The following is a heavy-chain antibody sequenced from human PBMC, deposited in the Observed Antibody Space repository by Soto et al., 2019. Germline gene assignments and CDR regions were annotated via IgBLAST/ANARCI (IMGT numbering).Heavy chain of an antibody. V-gene: IGHV1-69*06. D-gene: IGHD1-26*01. CDR3: ASSSGNNYGVGTNYYFDY. CDR2: IIPLFGTA. Sequence: SVKVSCKTSGRTFSTYSIVWVRQAPGEGLEWMGGIIPLFGTANYAQKFQDRVTITADKSTNTAFMELSSLKSEDTAMYYCASSSGNNYGVGTNYYFDYWGQGTLVTVSS. J-gene: IGHJ4*02. CDR1: GRTFSTYS.